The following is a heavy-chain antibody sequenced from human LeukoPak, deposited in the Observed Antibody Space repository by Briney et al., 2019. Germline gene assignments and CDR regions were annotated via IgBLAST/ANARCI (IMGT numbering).Heavy chain of an antibody. D-gene: IGHD6-13*01. CDR2: ISDSGGSI. CDR1: GFTFSDYY. CDR3: AKYGSSWYSHVDY. J-gene: IGHJ4*02. V-gene: IGHV3-23*01. Sequence: GGSLRLSCAASGFTFSDYYMSWIRQAPGKGLEWVSAISDSGGSIYFADSVKGRFTISRDNSKNTLYLQMNSLRAEDTAVYYCAKYGSSWYSHVDYWGQGTLVTVSS.